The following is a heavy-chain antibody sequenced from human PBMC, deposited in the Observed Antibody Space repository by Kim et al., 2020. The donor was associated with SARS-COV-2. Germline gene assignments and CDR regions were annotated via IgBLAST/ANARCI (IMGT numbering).Heavy chain of an antibody. D-gene: IGHD6-19*01. CDR2: IRGSGGTT. J-gene: IGHJ4*02. CDR3: AKRRVASVTGLSPFAY. CDR1: GFTFSSYA. V-gene: IGHV3-23*01. Sequence: GGSLRLSCAASGFTFSSYAMSWVRQAPGKGLEWVSGIRGSGGTTFYADSVKARFTMSRDDSKNTLYLQMNNLRAEDTAIYYWAKRRVASVTGLSPFAYWGQGTLVTVSS.